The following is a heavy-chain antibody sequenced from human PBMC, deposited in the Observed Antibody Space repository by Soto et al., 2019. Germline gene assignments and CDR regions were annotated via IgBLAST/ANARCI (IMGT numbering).Heavy chain of an antibody. J-gene: IGHJ1*01. V-gene: IGHV4-34*01. Sequence: PSETLSLTCAVYGGSFSGYYWTWIRQPQGKGLEWIGEINHGRSTNYNPSLKSRVTISVDTSKNQFSLKLSSVTAADTAVYYCAIGSWGGYSSSWHRAEYFQHWGQGTLVTVSS. CDR1: GGSFSGYY. D-gene: IGHD6-13*01. CDR2: INHGRST. CDR3: AIGSWGGYSSSWHRAEYFQH.